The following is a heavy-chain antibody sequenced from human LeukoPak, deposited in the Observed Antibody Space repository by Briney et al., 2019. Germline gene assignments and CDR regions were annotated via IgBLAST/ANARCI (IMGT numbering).Heavy chain of an antibody. D-gene: IGHD2-15*01. CDR2: IKQDGSEK. V-gene: IGHV3-7*01. J-gene: IGHJ4*02. CDR3: ARSVVAANFDY. CDR1: GFTFSSYA. Sequence: HTGGSLRLSCAASGFTFSSYAMHWVRQAPGKGLEWVANIKQDGSEKYYVDSVRGRFTISRDSAKNSLYLQMNSLRAEDTAVYYCARSVVAANFDYWGQGTLVTVSS.